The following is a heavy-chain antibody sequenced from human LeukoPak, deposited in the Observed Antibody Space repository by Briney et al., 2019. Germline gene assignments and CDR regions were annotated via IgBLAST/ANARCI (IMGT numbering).Heavy chain of an antibody. CDR1: GFTFSSYG. Sequence: GGSLRLSCVASGFTFSSYGMSWVRQAPGKGLDWVSVISGSGGGTYYADSVKGRFSISRDNSKNTLYLQMNSLRVEDTALYYCGRGKSPAAVDDWGQGTLVTVPS. CDR3: GRGKSPAAVDD. CDR2: ISGSGGGT. V-gene: IGHV3-23*01. D-gene: IGHD2-2*01. J-gene: IGHJ4*02.